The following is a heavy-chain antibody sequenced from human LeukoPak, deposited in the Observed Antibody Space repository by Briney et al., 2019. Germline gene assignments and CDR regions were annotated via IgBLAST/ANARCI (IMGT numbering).Heavy chain of an antibody. Sequence: GGSLRLSCADSGFTFSSYAMSWVRQAPGKGLEWVSAISGSGGSTYYADSVKGRFTISRDNSKNTPYLQMNSLRAEDTAVYYCAKEPRYCSGGSCPYFAYWGQGTLVTVSS. CDR2: ISGSGGST. D-gene: IGHD2-15*01. J-gene: IGHJ4*02. V-gene: IGHV3-23*01. CDR3: AKEPRYCSGGSCPYFAY. CDR1: GFTFSSYA.